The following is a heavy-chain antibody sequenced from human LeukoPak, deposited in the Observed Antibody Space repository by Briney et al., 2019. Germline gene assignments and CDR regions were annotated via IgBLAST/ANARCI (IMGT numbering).Heavy chain of an antibody. D-gene: IGHD3-10*01. Sequence: GASVKVSCKASGYTFTGYYMHWVRQAPGQGLEWMGWISAYNGNTNYAQKLQGRVTMTTDTSTSTAYMELRSLRSDDTAVYYCARRYYYDSGAFDIWGQGTMVTVSS. CDR1: GYTFTGYY. CDR2: ISAYNGNT. V-gene: IGHV1-18*04. CDR3: ARRYYYDSGAFDI. J-gene: IGHJ3*02.